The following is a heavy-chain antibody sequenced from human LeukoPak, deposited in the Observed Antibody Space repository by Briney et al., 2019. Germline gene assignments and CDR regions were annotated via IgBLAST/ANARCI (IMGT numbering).Heavy chain of an antibody. CDR2: ISSSSYI. CDR1: GFTFSSYS. CDR3: ARDRSRGEWWRGGDAFDI. V-gene: IGHV3-21*01. D-gene: IGHD2-15*01. J-gene: IGHJ3*02. Sequence: GGSLRLSCAASGFTFSSYSMNWVRQAPGKGLEWVSSISSSSYIYYADSVKGRFTISRDNAKNSLYLQMNSLRAEDTAVYYCARDRSRGEWWRGGDAFDIWGQGTMVTVSS.